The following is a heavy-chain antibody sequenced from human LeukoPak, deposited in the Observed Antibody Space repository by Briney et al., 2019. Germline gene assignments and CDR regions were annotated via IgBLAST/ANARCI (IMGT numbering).Heavy chain of an antibody. CDR3: ARHYDFWSGYYPFDY. J-gene: IGHJ4*02. V-gene: IGHV4-38-2*02. Sequence: SSETLSLTCTVSGGSISSYYWGWIRQPPGKGLEWIGSIYHSGSTYYNPSLKSRVTISVDTSKNQFSLKLSSVTAADTAVYYCARHYDFWSGYYPFDYWGQGTLVTVSS. D-gene: IGHD3-3*01. CDR2: IYHSGST. CDR1: GGSISSYY.